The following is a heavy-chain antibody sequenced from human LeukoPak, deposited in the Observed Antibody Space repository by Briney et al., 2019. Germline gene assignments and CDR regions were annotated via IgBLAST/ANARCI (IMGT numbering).Heavy chain of an antibody. J-gene: IGHJ3*02. Sequence: GAPVKVSCXASGGTFSSYAISWVRQAPGQGLEWMGGIIPIFGTANYAQKFQGRVTITTDESTSTAYMELSSLRSEDTAVYYCARDPDYYDSSGYYYWADAFDIWGQGTMVTVSS. CDR2: IIPIFGTA. CDR1: GGTFSSYA. D-gene: IGHD3-22*01. V-gene: IGHV1-69*05. CDR3: ARDPDYYDSSGYYYWADAFDI.